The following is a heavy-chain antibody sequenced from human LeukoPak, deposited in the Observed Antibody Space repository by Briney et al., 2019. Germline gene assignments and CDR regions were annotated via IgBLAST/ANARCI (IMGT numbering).Heavy chain of an antibody. Sequence: SQTLSLTCALSGDSVSSNNAAWNWIRHSPSRGLEWLGRTYYESKWYNDYVGSVKSRITINPDTSKNQFSLQIYSVTPEDTAVYYCARYTRSRPYYFDFWGQGTLVTVSS. CDR2: TYYESKWYN. V-gene: IGHV6-1*01. CDR3: ARYTRSRPYYFDF. CDR1: GDSVSSNNAA. J-gene: IGHJ4*02. D-gene: IGHD6-13*01.